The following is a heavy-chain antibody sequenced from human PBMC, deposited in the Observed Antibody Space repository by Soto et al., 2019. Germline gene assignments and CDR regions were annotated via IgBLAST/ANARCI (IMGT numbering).Heavy chain of an antibody. J-gene: IGHJ5*02. Sequence: ASLKVSCKASGYTFIGYYIHWVRQAPGQGLEWMGRINPRSGDTTYAQKFQGRLTMTRDTSISTAHMELSSLRSDDTAVYYCGRDGVGATPLGWFDPWGQGSLVTVSS. CDR1: GYTFIGYY. V-gene: IGHV1-2*06. CDR3: GRDGVGATPLGWFDP. D-gene: IGHD1-26*01. CDR2: INPRSGDT.